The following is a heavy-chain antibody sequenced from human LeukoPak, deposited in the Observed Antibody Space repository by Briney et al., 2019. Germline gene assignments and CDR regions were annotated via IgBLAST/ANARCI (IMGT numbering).Heavy chain of an antibody. D-gene: IGHD6-19*01. CDR2: INAGNGNT. CDR3: ARGSPESSGPYYYGMDV. CDR1: GYTFTTYP. V-gene: IGHV1-3*01. J-gene: IGHJ6*02. Sequence: ASVKVSCKASGYTFTTYPMHWVRRAPGQRLEWMGWINAGNGNTKYSQKFQGRVTITRDTSASTAYMELSSLRSEDTAVYYCARGSPESSGPYYYGMDVWGQGTTVTVSS.